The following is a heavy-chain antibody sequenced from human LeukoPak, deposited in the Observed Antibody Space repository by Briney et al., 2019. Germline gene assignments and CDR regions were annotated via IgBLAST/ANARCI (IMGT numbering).Heavy chain of an antibody. CDR2: IYYSGST. V-gene: IGHV4-39*01. J-gene: IGHJ5*02. Sequence: SETLSLTCTVSGGSISSSSYYWGWIRQPPGRGLEWIGSIYYSGSTYYNPSLKSRVTISVDTSKNQFSLKLSSVTAADTAVYYCASSGGYCSSTSYYSFWFDPWGQGTLVTVSS. D-gene: IGHD2-2*01. CDR3: ASSGGYCSSTSYYSFWFDP. CDR1: GGSISSSSYY.